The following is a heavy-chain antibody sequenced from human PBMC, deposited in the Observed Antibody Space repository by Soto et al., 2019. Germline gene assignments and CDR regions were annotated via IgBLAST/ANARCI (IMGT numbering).Heavy chain of an antibody. D-gene: IGHD3-16*01. V-gene: IGHV6-1*01. Sequence: QTLSLTCAISGDSVSSNSATRDSIRQSPSRGLEWLGRTYYRSKWSNDHAVSVKGRITINPDTSNNQFSLHLNSVTPDDTAVYYCARLIGNSWLDSWGQGTLVTVSS. CDR2: TYYRSKWSN. J-gene: IGHJ5*01. CDR3: ARLIGNSWLDS. CDR1: GDSVSSNSAT.